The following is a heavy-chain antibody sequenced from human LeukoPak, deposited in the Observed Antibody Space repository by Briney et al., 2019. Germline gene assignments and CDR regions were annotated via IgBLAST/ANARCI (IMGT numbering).Heavy chain of an antibody. Sequence: ASVKVSCKVSGYTLTELSMHWVRQAPGKGLEWMGGFDPEDGETIYAQKFQGRVTMTEDTSTDTAYMELSSLRSEDTAVYYYATDLHCGGDCYSAYWGQGTLVTVSS. D-gene: IGHD2-21*02. V-gene: IGHV1-24*01. CDR2: FDPEDGET. J-gene: IGHJ4*02. CDR1: GYTLTELS. CDR3: ATDLHCGGDCYSAY.